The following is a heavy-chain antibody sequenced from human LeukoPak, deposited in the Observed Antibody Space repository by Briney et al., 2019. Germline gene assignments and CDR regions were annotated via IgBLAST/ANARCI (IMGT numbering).Heavy chain of an antibody. CDR3: TKEVKVIPTTISAFDI. CDR2: IKDKTNGGTT. Sequence: PGGSLRLACAASGFTFNNAWMTWVRQAPGKGMEWVGRIKDKTNGGTTDYAAPVTGRFTISRDDSKATLYLQMNSLKTEGTAVYYCTKEVKVIPTTISAFDIWGQGTMVTVSS. D-gene: IGHD2-2*01. CDR1: GFTFNNAW. V-gene: IGHV3-15*01. J-gene: IGHJ3*02.